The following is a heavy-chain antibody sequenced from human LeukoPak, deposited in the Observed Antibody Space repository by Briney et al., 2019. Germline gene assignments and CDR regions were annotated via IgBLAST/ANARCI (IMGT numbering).Heavy chain of an antibody. V-gene: IGHV3-23*01. CDR1: GFTFSSYS. D-gene: IGHD2-21*02. CDR2: ISGSGGST. CDR3: AKDRGGDCCWFDP. J-gene: IGHJ5*02. Sequence: PGGSLRLSCAASGFTFSSYSMNWVRQAPGKGLEWVSAISGSGGSTYYADSVKGRFTISRDNSKNTLYLQMNSLRAEDTAVYYCAKDRGGDCCWFDPWGQGTLVTVSS.